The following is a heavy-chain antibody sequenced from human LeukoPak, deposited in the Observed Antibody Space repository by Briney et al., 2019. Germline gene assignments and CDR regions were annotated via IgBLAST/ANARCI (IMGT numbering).Heavy chain of an antibody. CDR3: ARGGRSTWSKPYYFDY. CDR2: INPNSGGT. J-gene: IGHJ4*02. V-gene: IGHV1-2*02. Sequence: ASVKVSCKASGYTFTDYYMQWVRQAPGRGLEWMGWINPNSGGTNYAQKFQGRVTMTRDTSISTAYMELSGLRSDDTAMYYCARGGRSTWSKPYYFDYWGQGTLVTVSS. D-gene: IGHD1-14*01. CDR1: GYTFTDYY.